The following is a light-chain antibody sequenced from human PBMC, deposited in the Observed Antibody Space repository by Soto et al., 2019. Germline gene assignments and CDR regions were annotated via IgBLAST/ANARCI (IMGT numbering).Light chain of an antibody. CDR2: WAS. CDR1: QSVLYSSNNKNY. V-gene: IGKV4-1*01. CDR3: QQYYSTPRT. Sequence: DIVMTQSPDSLAVSLGERATINCKSSQSVLYSSNNKNYLAWYQQKPGQPPKLLIYWASTRESGVPDRFSGSGXGTDFTLTISSLQAEXVXVXXCQQYYSTPRTFGQGTKVEIK. J-gene: IGKJ1*01.